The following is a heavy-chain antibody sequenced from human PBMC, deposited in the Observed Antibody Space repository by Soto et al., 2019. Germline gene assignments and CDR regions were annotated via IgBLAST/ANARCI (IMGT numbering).Heavy chain of an antibody. D-gene: IGHD5-18*01. J-gene: IGHJ6*02. Sequence: SETLSLTCAVYGGSFSGYYWSWIRQPPGKGLEWIGEINHSGSTNYNPSLKSRVTISVDTSKNQFSLKLSSVTAADTAVYYCASAPLYSYGYYYGMDVWGQGTTVTAP. CDR1: GGSFSGYY. V-gene: IGHV4-34*01. CDR2: INHSGST. CDR3: ASAPLYSYGYYYGMDV.